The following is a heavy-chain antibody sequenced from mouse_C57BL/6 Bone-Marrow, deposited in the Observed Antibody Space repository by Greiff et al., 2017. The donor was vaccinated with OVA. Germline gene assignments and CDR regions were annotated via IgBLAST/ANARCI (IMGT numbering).Heavy chain of an antibody. V-gene: IGHV10-1*01. J-gene: IGHJ2*01. D-gene: IGHD3-1*01. CDR3: VRHQFGVFDY. Sequence: VQLKESGGGLVQPKGSLKLSYAASGFSFNTYAMNWVRQAPGKGLEWVARIRSKSNNYATYYADSVKDRFTISRDDSESMLYLQMNNLKTEDTAMYYCVRHQFGVFDYWGQGTTLTVSS. CDR1: GFSFNTYA. CDR2: IRSKSNNYAT.